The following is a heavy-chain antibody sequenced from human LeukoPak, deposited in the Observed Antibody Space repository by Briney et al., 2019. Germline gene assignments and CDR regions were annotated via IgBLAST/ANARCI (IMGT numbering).Heavy chain of an antibody. CDR3: ARHGDY. CDR2: IYYSGST. V-gene: IGHV4-39*01. Sequence: PSETLSLACTVSGGSISSSSYYWGWIRQPPGKGLEGIGSIYYSGSTYYNPSLKSRVTISVDTSKNQFSLKLSSVTAADTAVYYCARHGDYWGQGTLVTVSS. J-gene: IGHJ4*02. CDR1: GGSISSSSYY.